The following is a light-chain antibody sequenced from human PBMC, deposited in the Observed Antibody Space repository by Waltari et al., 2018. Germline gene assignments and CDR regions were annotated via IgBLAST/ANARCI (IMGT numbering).Light chain of an antibody. CDR1: QSISRY. J-gene: IGKJ3*01. Sequence: DIQMTQSPSSLSASVGDRVNFTCRASQSISRYLNWYQQKPGKAPKLLIYAASTLQSGVPSRFRGRGSGTDFTLTISSLQPEDFATYYCQQSYTAPLTFGPGATVDIK. CDR2: AAS. V-gene: IGKV1-39*01. CDR3: QQSYTAPLT.